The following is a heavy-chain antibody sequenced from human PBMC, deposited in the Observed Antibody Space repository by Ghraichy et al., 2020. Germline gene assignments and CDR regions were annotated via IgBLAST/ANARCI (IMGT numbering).Heavy chain of an antibody. V-gene: IGHV3-21*01. D-gene: IGHD6-13*01. CDR2: ISSSSSYI. Sequence: GESLNISCAASGFTFSSYSMNWVRQAPGKGLEWVSSISSSSSYIYYADSVKGRFTISRDNAKNSLYLQMNSLRAEDTAVYYCARDGVSWSSSYVYYYYYGMDVWGQGTTVTVSS. CDR3: ARDGVSWSSSYVYYYYYGMDV. CDR1: GFTFSSYS. J-gene: IGHJ6*02.